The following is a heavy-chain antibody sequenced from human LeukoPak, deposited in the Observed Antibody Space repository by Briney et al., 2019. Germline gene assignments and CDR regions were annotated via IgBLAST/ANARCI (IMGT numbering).Heavy chain of an antibody. CDR1: GFTVSSSY. V-gene: IGHV3-23*01. CDR3: AKDVRMGGGGMDV. D-gene: IGHD1-26*01. J-gene: IGHJ6*02. CDR2: ISSNGANA. Sequence: EGSLRLSCAASGFTVSSSYMSWVRQAPGKGLEWVSLISSNGANAYYVDSVKGRFTISRDNSKNTVSLQMNSLRGEDTALYYCAKDVRMGGGGMDVWGQGTPVSVSS.